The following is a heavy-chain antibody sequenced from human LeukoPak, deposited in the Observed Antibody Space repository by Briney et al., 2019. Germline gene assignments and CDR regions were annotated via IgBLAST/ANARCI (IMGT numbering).Heavy chain of an antibody. Sequence: GGSLRLSCAASGFTFTNYAMHWVRQTPGKGLEYVSAISYNGGSTYYADSVKGRFTISRDNSKNTLYLQMNSLRAEDTAVYYCARGSGSYGYWGQGTLVTVSS. V-gene: IGHV3-64*02. CDR1: GFTFTNYA. J-gene: IGHJ4*02. CDR2: ISYNGGST. CDR3: ARGSGSYGY. D-gene: IGHD1-26*01.